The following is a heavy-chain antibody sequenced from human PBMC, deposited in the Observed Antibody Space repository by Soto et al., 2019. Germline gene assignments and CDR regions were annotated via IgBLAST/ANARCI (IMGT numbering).Heavy chain of an antibody. V-gene: IGHV3-30-3*01. CDR1: GFTFSSYA. CDR2: ISYDGSNK. J-gene: IGHJ3*02. D-gene: IGHD6-19*01. CDR3: AGERYGSGWYAFDI. Sequence: GGSLRLSCAASGFTFSSYAMHWVRQAPGKGLEWVAVISYDGSNKYYADSVKGRFTISRDNSKNTLYLQMNSLRAEDTAVYYWAGERYGSGWYAFDIWGQGRMVTVS.